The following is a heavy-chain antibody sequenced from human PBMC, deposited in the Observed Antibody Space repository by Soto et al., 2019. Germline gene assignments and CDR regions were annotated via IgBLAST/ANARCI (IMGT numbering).Heavy chain of an antibody. CDR2: SRNKANSYST. V-gene: IGHV3-72*01. D-gene: IGHD1-26*01. Sequence: EVQLVESGGGLVQPGGSLRLSCAVSGFTFSDYYMDWVRQAPGKGLEWVGRSRNKANSYSTEYAASVKGRFTISRDESKNSLFLQMNILKTEDTALYYCTRYSGNYYRSLDYWGQGTLVTVSS. J-gene: IGHJ4*02. CDR1: GFTFSDYY. CDR3: TRYSGNYYRSLDY.